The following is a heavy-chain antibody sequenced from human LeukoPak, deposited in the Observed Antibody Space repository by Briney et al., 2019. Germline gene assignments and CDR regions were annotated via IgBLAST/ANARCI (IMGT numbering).Heavy chain of an antibody. CDR1: GFTFSSYG. CDR2: ISYDGSNK. CDR3: ARHYGSGCTDY. D-gene: IGHD6-19*01. Sequence: GGSLRLSCAASGFTFSSYGMHWVRQAPGKGLEWVAVISYDGSNKYYADSVKGRFTISRDNSKNTLYLQMNSLRAEDTAVYYCARHYGSGCTDYWGQGTLVTVSS. J-gene: IGHJ4*02. V-gene: IGHV3-30*03.